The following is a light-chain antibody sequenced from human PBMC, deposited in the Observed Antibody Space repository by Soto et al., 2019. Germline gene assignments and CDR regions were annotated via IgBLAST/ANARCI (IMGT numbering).Light chain of an antibody. CDR2: EVS. CDR1: SSDVGGYNH. CDR3: SSYKRGATLV. J-gene: IGLJ2*01. V-gene: IGLV2-14*01. Sequence: QSALTQPASVSGSPGQSITISCTGTSSDVGGYNHVAWYQQYPGKAPKLIIFEVSDRPSGISNRFSGSKSANTASLFISGLQAEDEADYYCSSYKRGATLVFGGGTKLTVL.